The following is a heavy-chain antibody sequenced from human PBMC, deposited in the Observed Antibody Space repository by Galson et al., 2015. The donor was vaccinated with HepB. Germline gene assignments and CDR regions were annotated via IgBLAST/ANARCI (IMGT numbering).Heavy chain of an antibody. CDR3: ASSVQYCSSISFIYYHMDV. V-gene: IGHV1-3*01. D-gene: IGHD2-2*01. J-gene: IGHJ6*02. Sequence: SVKVSCKASGYTFSYYPMHWVRQAPGQRLEWMGWINAGNGNTRYAQKFQGRVTIARDTSASTVYMELSSLRSEDTAVDYCASSVQYCSSISFIYYHMDVWGQGTTVTVSS. CDR1: GYTFSYYP. CDR2: INAGNGNT.